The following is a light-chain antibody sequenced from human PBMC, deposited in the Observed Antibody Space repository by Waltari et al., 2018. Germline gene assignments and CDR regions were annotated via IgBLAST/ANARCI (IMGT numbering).Light chain of an antibody. CDR2: VKSDGSH. CDR3: QTGGHGTWV. V-gene: IGLV4-69*01. Sequence: QLVLTQSPSASASLGASVKPTCTLRSGHSTNILAWLQQQPEKGPRFLMNVKSDGSHNKGVGIPDRFAGSSSGAERYLTISSLQSEDEADYYCQTGGHGTWVFGGGTRLTVL. CDR1: SGHSTNI. J-gene: IGLJ3*02.